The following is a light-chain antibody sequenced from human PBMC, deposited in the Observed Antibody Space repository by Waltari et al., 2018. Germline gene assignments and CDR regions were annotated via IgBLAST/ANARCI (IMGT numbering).Light chain of an antibody. CDR2: DVS. CDR3: NSYTSSSTLV. Sequence: QSALTQPASVSGSPGQSITISCTGTTSAVGGYNFVSWYQQHPGKAPKLMIYDVSNRPSGVSNRFSGSKSGNTASLTISGLQAEDEADYYCNSYTSSSTLVFGGGTKVTVL. J-gene: IGLJ2*01. V-gene: IGLV2-14*03. CDR1: TSAVGGYNF.